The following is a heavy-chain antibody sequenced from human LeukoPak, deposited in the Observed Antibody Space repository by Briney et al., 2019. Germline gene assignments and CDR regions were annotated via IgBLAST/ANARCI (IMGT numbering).Heavy chain of an antibody. D-gene: IGHD5-18*01. Sequence: PGGSLRLSCAASGFTVSSNYMSWVRQAPGKGLEWVSVIYSGGSTYYADSVKGRFTISRDNSKNTLYLQMNSLRAEDTAVYYCARGAGGYTYGRGLGCWYFDLWGRGTLVTVSS. J-gene: IGHJ2*01. V-gene: IGHV3-53*01. CDR1: GFTVSSNY. CDR2: IYSGGST. CDR3: ARGAGGYTYGRGLGCWYFDL.